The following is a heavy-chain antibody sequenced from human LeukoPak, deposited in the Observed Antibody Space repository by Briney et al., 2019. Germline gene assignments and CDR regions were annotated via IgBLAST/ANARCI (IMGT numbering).Heavy chain of an antibody. CDR1: GFTFRSYG. V-gene: IGHV3-30*02. D-gene: IGHD3-3*01. Sequence: GGSLRLSCAASGFTFRSYGMHWVRQAPGKGLEWVAFIRYDGSNKYYTDSVKGRFTISRDSSKNTLYLQMNSLRTEDTAVYYCARVGIRFLEWLSPGGYYYMDVWGKGTTVTVSS. CDR3: ARVGIRFLEWLSPGGYYYMDV. CDR2: IRYDGSNK. J-gene: IGHJ6*03.